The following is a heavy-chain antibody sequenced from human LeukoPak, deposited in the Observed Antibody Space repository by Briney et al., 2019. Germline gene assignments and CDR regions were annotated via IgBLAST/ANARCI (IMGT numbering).Heavy chain of an antibody. J-gene: IGHJ4*02. Sequence: GGSLRLSCAASGFTFSSYAMHWVRQAPGKGLEWVAVISYDGSNKKYADSVKGRFTISRDNSKNTLYLEMNSLRAEDTAVYYCTREQDREAAATIVGDYWGQGTLVTVSS. D-gene: IGHD3-22*01. CDR3: TREQDREAAATIVGDY. CDR2: ISYDGSNK. CDR1: GFTFSSYA. V-gene: IGHV3-30*04.